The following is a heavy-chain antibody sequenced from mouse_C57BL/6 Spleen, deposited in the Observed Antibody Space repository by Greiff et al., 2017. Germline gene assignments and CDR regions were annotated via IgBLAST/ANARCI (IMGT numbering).Heavy chain of an antibody. Sequence: DVQLVESGGDLVKPGGSLKLSCAASGFTFSSYGMSWVRQTPDKRLEWVATISSGGSYTYYPDSVKGRFTISRDNAKNTLYLQMSSLKSEDTAMYYCARHEDGSSYYAMDYWGQGTSVTVSS. V-gene: IGHV5-6*01. D-gene: IGHD1-1*01. CDR3: ARHEDGSSYYAMDY. CDR2: ISSGGSYT. CDR1: GFTFSSYG. J-gene: IGHJ4*01.